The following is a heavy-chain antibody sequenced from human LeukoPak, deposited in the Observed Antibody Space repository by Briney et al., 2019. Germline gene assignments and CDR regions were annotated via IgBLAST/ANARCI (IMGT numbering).Heavy chain of an antibody. CDR3: EGGRYCSSTSCYKAFDI. V-gene: IGHV3-74*01. J-gene: IGHJ3*02. D-gene: IGHD2-2*02. CDR1: GFTFSTYW. Sequence: PGGSLRLSCAASGFTFSTYWMYWVRQAPGKGLVWVSRINSEGSRTSYADSVKGRVTISRDNAKNTLYLQMNSLRAEDTAVYYCEGGRYCSSTSCYKAFDIWGQGTKVTVFS. CDR2: INSEGSRT.